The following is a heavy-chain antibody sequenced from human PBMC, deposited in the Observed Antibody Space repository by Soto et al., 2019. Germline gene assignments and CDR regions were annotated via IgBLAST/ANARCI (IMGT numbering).Heavy chain of an antibody. CDR2: IIPIFGTA. V-gene: IGHV1-69*12. CDR1: GGTFSSYA. Sequence: QVQLVQSGAEVKKPGSSVKVSCKASGGTFSSYAISWVRQAPGQGLEWMGGIIPIFGTANYAQKFQGRVTIPADEXXRXAXXERTSLRSEDTAVYYCARMSELGGLVPYYYYGMDFWGQGTTVTVSS. D-gene: IGHD7-27*01. CDR3: ARMSELGGLVPYYYYGMDF. J-gene: IGHJ6*02.